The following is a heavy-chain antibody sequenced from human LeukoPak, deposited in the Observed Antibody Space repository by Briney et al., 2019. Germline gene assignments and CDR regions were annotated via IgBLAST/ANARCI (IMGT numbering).Heavy chain of an antibody. D-gene: IGHD2-2*02. CDR1: GGSISSSSYD. Sequence: PSETLSLTCTVSGGSISSSSYDWGWLRQPPGKGLEWFGSIYYSGSTYNNPSLKSRITISVDTSKNQFYLKLSSVTAADTAVYYCARRGGVVPPAILGDWFDPWGQGTLVTVSS. CDR3: ARRGGVVPPAILGDWFDP. CDR2: IYYSGST. J-gene: IGHJ5*02. V-gene: IGHV4-39*01.